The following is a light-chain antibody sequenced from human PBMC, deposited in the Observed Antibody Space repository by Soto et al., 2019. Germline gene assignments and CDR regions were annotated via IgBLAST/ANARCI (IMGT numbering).Light chain of an antibody. CDR2: GAS. CDR3: LRDNTSPWT. J-gene: IGKJ1*01. Sequence: EIVLTQSPGTLSLSPGERATLSCRASQSVSSSFLAWYQQKPGQAPRLLIYGASSRATGIPDRFSGSGSGTDLTLTITRLDHEDFAVYYSLRDNTSPWTFGEGTKVELK. CDR1: QSVSSSF. V-gene: IGKV3-20*01.